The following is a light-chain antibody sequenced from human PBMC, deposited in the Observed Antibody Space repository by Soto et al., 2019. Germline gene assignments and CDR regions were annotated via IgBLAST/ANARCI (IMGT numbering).Light chain of an antibody. Sequence: DIQMTQSPSTLSASVGDRVTITCRASQSMSSWLAWYQQKPGKAPNLLIYKASTLDSGVPSRFSGSGSGTEFTLTISSLQPDDFATYYFQQYHTYPLTFGGGTKVEIK. CDR2: KAS. J-gene: IGKJ4*01. CDR1: QSMSSW. V-gene: IGKV1-5*03. CDR3: QQYHTYPLT.